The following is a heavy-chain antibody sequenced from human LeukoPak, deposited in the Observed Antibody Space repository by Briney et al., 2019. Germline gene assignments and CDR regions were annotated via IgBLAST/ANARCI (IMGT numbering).Heavy chain of an antibody. J-gene: IGHJ6*03. CDR3: ARGYCSSSTCSGVGYMDV. D-gene: IGHD2-2*01. V-gene: IGHV4-59*05. Sequence: SETLSLTCTVSGGSISSYYWSWIRQPAGKGLEWIGSIYYSGSTYYNPSLKSRVTISVDTSKNQFSLNLTSVTAADRAVYYCARGYCSSSTCSGVGYMDVWGKGTMVTVSS. CDR2: IYYSGST. CDR1: GGSISSYY.